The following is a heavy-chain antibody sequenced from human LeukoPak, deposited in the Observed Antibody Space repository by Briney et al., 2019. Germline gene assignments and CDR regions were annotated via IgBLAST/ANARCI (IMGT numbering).Heavy chain of an antibody. Sequence: GGSLRLSCVTSGFTFSSYAMHWVRQAPGKGLEYVSAISSNGGSTYYANSVKGRFTISRDNSKNTLYLQMGSLRAEDMAVYYCARDSGSFKYYDILTGQHAFDYWGQGTLVTVSS. D-gene: IGHD3-9*01. CDR3: ARDSGSFKYYDILTGQHAFDY. CDR1: GFTFSSYA. CDR2: ISSNGGST. V-gene: IGHV3-64*01. J-gene: IGHJ4*02.